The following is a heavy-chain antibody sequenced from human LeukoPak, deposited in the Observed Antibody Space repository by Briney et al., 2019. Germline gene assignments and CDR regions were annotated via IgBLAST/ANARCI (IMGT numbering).Heavy chain of an antibody. J-gene: IGHJ3*02. Sequence: PSETLSLTCTVSGGSISSYYWSWIRQPPGKGLEWIGEINHHSGSTNYNPSLKSRVTISVDTSKNQFSLKLSSVTAADTAVYYCARGGGAAAAANRDAFDIWGQGTVVTVSS. CDR1: GGSISSYY. CDR2: INHHSGST. D-gene: IGHD2-2*01. V-gene: IGHV4-34*01. CDR3: ARGGGAAAAANRDAFDI.